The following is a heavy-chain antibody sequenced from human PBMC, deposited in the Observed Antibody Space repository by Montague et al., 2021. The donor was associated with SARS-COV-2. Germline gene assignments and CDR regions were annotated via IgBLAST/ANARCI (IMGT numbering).Heavy chain of an antibody. Sequence: CAISGDSVARHRVRWDRIRQDPSRGLEWLGRTYYGSKWANEYALSVKVRISITPDTSKNQLSLQLTSATPEDTAVYYCTRAVWGVRDYWGQGSLVTVSS. CDR1: GDSVARHRVR. CDR2: TYYGSKWAN. D-gene: IGHD3-10*01. CDR3: TRAVWGVRDY. J-gene: IGHJ4*02. V-gene: IGHV6-1*01.